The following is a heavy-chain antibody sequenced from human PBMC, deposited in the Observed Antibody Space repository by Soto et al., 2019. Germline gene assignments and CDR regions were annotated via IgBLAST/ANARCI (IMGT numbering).Heavy chain of an antibody. V-gene: IGHV4-31*03. CDR2: IYYSGST. Sequence: QVQLQESGPGLVKPSQTLSLTCTVSGGSISSGGYYCSWIRQHPGKGLEWIGYIYYSGSTYYNPSLTSRVTISVDTSKNQFSLKLSSVTAADTAVYYCARDCYGDYTGWFDPWGQGTLVTVSS. CDR1: GGSISSGGYY. D-gene: IGHD4-17*01. J-gene: IGHJ5*02. CDR3: ARDCYGDYTGWFDP.